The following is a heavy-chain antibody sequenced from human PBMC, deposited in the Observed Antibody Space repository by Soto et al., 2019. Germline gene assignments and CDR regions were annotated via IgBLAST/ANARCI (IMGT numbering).Heavy chain of an antibody. J-gene: IGHJ4*02. D-gene: IGHD1-26*01. V-gene: IGHV4-34*01. Sequence: SETLSLTCAVYGGSFSGYYWSWIRQPPGKGLEWIGEINHSGSTNYNPSLKSRVTISVDTSKNQFSLKLSSVTAADTAVDYCARGQWELDYWGQGTLVTVSS. CDR1: GGSFSGYY. CDR3: ARGQWELDY. CDR2: INHSGST.